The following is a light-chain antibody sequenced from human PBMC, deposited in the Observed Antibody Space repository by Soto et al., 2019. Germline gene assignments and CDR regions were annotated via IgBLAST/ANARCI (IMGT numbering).Light chain of an antibody. CDR2: KAS. Sequence: TQSPGTLSLSPGDRAILSCRASQSVSSTYLAWYQQKPGKAPKLLIYKASTLKSGVPSRFSGSGSGTEFTLTISSLQPDDFATYYCQQYNSYSWTFGQGTRLEIK. J-gene: IGKJ5*01. V-gene: IGKV1-5*03. CDR3: QQYNSYSWT. CDR1: QSVSSTY.